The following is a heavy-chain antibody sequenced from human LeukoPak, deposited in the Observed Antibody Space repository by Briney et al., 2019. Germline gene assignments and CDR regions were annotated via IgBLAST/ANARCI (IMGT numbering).Heavy chain of an antibody. V-gene: IGHV4-34*01. CDR1: GGSFSGYY. D-gene: IGHD3-10*01. Sequence: SETLSLTCAVYGGSFSGYYWSWIRQPPGKGLEWIGEINHSGSTNYNPSLKSRVTISVDTSKNQFSLKLSSVTAADTAVYYCARGSGGSGSYYNFVRGRAWFDPWAREPWSPSPQ. J-gene: IGHJ5*02. CDR2: INHSGST. CDR3: ARGSGGSGSYYNFVRGRAWFDP.